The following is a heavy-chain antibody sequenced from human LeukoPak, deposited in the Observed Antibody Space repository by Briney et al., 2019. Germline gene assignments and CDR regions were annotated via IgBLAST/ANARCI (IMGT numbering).Heavy chain of an antibody. CDR1: GFTFSSYG. CDR3: AKDSPYSSSWRDPFDY. Sequence: GGSLRLSCAASGFTFSSYGMHWVRQAPGKGLEWVAFIRYDGSNKYYADSVKGRFTISRDNSKNTLYLQMNSLRAEDTAVYYCAKDSPYSSSWRDPFDYWGQGTLVTVSS. J-gene: IGHJ4*02. CDR2: IRYDGSNK. D-gene: IGHD6-13*01. V-gene: IGHV3-30*02.